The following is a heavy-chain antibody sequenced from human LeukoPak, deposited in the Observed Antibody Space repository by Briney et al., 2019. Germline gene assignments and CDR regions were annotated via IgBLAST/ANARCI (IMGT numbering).Heavy chain of an antibody. Sequence: PAETLSLTCAVYGLSFSGYYWSWIRQPPGKGLEWIGEINHSGSTNYNPSLKSRVTISVDTSKNQFSLKLSSVTAADTAVYYCARRRGTGLRWFDPWGQGTLVTVSS. J-gene: IGHJ5*02. CDR1: GLSFSGYY. CDR3: ARRRGTGLRWFDP. CDR2: INHSGST. V-gene: IGHV4-34*01. D-gene: IGHD4-17*01.